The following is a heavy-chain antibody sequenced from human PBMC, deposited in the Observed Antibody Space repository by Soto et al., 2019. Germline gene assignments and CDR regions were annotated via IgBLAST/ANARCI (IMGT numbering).Heavy chain of an antibody. CDR1: RFAFSSYA. V-gene: IGHV3-30*18. CDR3: AKGTTVTALGYFDL. Sequence: QEQLVESGGGVVQPGRSLRLSCEASRFAFSSYAMHWVRQAPGKGLEWVAGISYDGDYQNYADSVKGRFTISRDNSKNPMYLHMRSQRGEDTALYYCAKGTTVTALGYFDLWGRGTLVTVSS. J-gene: IGHJ2*01. CDR2: ISYDGDYQ. D-gene: IGHD4-17*01.